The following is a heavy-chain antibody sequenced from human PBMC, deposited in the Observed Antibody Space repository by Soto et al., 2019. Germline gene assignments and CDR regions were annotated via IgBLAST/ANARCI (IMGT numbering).Heavy chain of an antibody. CDR2: ISTYTGNT. CDR1: GYTFTNYD. CDR3: AREYYYGAGRPAPGGMDV. J-gene: IGHJ6*02. D-gene: IGHD3-10*01. Sequence: QVHLVQSGAEVKKPGASVKVSCKASGYTFTNYDINWVRQAPGQGLEWMGWISTYTGNTNYAQKLQGRVTMTTDTSTSTAYMELRSLRSDDTAVYYCAREYYYGAGRPAPGGMDVGGQGTTVTVSS. V-gene: IGHV1-18*01.